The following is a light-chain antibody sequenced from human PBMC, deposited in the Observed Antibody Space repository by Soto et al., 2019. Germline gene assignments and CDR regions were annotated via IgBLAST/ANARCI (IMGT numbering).Light chain of an antibody. J-gene: IGKJ2*02. V-gene: IGKV1-5*01. Sequence: SAVSLYERDRVTITCRASQSISSWLAWYQQKPGRAPSLIIYDASTLERGVPSRFSGSGSGTEFTLIIINLQPDDVATYCCQVLTDHVCPFGHVGMLDIK. CDR3: QVLTDHVCP. CDR1: QSISSW. CDR2: DAS.